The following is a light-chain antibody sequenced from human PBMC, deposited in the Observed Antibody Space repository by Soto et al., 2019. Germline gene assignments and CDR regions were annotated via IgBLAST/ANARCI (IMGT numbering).Light chain of an antibody. Sequence: DIQMTQSPSSLSASVGDRVTIACQATQDIHSFLAWYQQKPGKAPKFLIFDASNLERGVPSRFSGSGSGTDFPFTISSLQPEDIATYFCQQYDSLPLTFGGGTKVEV. CDR2: DAS. CDR3: QQYDSLPLT. J-gene: IGKJ4*01. V-gene: IGKV1-33*01. CDR1: QDIHSF.